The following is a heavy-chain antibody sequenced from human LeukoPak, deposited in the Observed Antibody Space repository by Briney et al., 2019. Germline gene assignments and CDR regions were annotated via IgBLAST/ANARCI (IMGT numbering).Heavy chain of an antibody. V-gene: IGHV1-46*01. J-gene: IGHJ6*02. D-gene: IGHD5-24*01. CDR3: ARSRRDGSELHYYGMDV. CDR1: GYTFTSYY. Sequence: ASVKVFCKASGYTFTSYYMHWVRQAPGQGLEWMGIINPSGGSTSYAQKFQGRVTMTRDTSTSTVYMELSSLRSEDTAVYYCARSRRDGSELHYYGMDVWGQGTTVTVSS. CDR2: INPSGGST.